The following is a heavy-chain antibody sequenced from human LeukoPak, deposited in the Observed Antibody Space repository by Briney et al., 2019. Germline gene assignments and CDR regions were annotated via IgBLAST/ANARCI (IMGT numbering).Heavy chain of an antibody. CDR3: AEGSKLLIAASQDY. J-gene: IGHJ4*02. V-gene: IGHV3-9*01. D-gene: IGHD6-6*01. Sequence: GGSLRLSCVASGFTFDDYAMHWVRQAPGKGLEWVSGISWNSGSIGYADSVKGRFTISRDNAKNSLYLQMNSLRAEDTALYYCAEGSKLLIAASQDYWGQGTLVTVSS. CDR2: ISWNSGSI. CDR1: GFTFDDYA.